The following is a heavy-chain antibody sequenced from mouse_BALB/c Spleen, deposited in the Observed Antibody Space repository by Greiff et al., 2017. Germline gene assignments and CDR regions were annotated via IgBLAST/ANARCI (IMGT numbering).Heavy chain of an antibody. V-gene: IGHV3-8*02. CDR1: GDSITSGY. CDR3: ARCPITTVGLDY. D-gene: IGHD1-1*01. J-gene: IGHJ2*01. Sequence: VQLKESGPSLVKPSQTLSLTCSVTGDSITSGYWNWIRKFPGNKLEYMGYISYSGSTYYNPSLKSRISITRDTSKNQYYLQLNSVTTEDTATYYCARCPITTVGLDYWGQGTTLTVSS. CDR2: ISYSGST.